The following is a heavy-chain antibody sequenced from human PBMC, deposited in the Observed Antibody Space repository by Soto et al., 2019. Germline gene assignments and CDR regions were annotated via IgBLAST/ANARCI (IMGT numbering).Heavy chain of an antibody. CDR2: IIPIFGTA. J-gene: IGHJ4*02. CDR3: ARDMGATGPFDS. V-gene: IGHV1-69*06. CDR1: GGNFSSYA. Sequence: QVQLVQSGAEVKKPGSSVKVSCKASGGNFSSYAISWVRPAPGQGLELMGGIIPIFGTANYAEKFQGRVTITEDKSTSTAYMELSRLRSEDTAVYYCARDMGATGPFDSWGKGTLFTVSS. D-gene: IGHD1-26*01.